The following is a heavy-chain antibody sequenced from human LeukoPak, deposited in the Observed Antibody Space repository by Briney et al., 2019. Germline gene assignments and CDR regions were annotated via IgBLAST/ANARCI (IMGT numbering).Heavy chain of an antibody. CDR3: ARVIDIVVVVAATPIDD. CDR1: GFTFDDYG. D-gene: IGHD2-15*01. J-gene: IGHJ4*02. CDR2: INWNGGST. V-gene: IGHV3-20*04. Sequence: GGSLSLSCAASGFTFDDYGMSWVRHAPGKGLEWVSGINWNGGSTGYADSVKGRFTISRDNTKNSLYLQMHSLRAEDTALYYCARVIDIVVVVAATPIDDWGQGTLVTVS.